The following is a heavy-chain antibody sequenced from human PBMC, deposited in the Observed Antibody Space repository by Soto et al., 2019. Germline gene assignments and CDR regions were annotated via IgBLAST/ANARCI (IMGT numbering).Heavy chain of an antibody. J-gene: IGHJ5*02. D-gene: IGHD1-26*01. CDR3: GRGGATFWFDP. CDR2: IYYSGST. V-gene: IGHV4-59*01. Sequence: QVQLQESGPGLVKPSETLSLTCTVSGGSISSYYWSWIRQPPGKGLGWMGYIYYSGSTNYNPSLKSRVTISVDTSKNQFSLKLSSVTAADTAVYYCGRGGATFWFDPWGQGTLVTVSS. CDR1: GGSISSYY.